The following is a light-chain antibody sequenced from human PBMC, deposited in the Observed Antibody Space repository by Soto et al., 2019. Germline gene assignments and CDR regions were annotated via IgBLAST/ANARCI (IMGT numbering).Light chain of an antibody. CDR2: DAS. V-gene: IGKV1-5*01. J-gene: IGKJ1*01. CDR1: QRISGW. CDR3: QQYSSYSPT. Sequence: DFQMTQSPSTLSASVGDRVTITCRASQRISGWLAWYQQKPGKAPKLLIYDASTLQSGVPSRFSGSGSGTDFNFTISSLQPDDFATYYCQQYSSYSPTFGQGTKVDI.